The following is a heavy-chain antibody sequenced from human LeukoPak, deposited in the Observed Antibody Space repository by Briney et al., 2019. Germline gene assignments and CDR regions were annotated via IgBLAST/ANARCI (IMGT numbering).Heavy chain of an antibody. Sequence: GGSLRLSCAASGFTFSSYWMHWVRQAPGKGLVWVSRINSDGSSTSYADSVKGRFTISRDNSKNTLYLQMNSLRAEDTAVYYCAKGILAARPPVDYWGQGTLVTVSS. CDR3: AKGILAARPPVDY. J-gene: IGHJ4*02. CDR1: GFTFSSYW. V-gene: IGHV3-74*01. D-gene: IGHD6-6*01. CDR2: INSDGSST.